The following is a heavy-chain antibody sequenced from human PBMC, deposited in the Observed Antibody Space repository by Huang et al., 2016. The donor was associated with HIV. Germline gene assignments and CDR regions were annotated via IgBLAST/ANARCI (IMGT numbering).Heavy chain of an antibody. Sequence: EVQLWESGGTLVQPGGSLRLSCGASGFTFSNYAMSWVRQAPGKGLEWVSFISGRMGTIYYADSVKGRFTISRDNVKKTVYLQMNSLRVEDAAVYYCAKDRGDGYSGYDYDYWGQGTLVTVSS. D-gene: IGHD5-12*01. J-gene: IGHJ4*02. V-gene: IGHV3-23*01. CDR1: GFTFSNYA. CDR3: AKDRGDGYSGYDYDY. CDR2: ISGRMGTI.